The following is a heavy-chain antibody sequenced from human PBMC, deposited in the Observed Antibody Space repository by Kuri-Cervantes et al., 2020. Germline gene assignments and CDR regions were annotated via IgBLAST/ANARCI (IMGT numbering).Heavy chain of an antibody. CDR1: GFTFSSYA. CDR3: ARDNYYDSSGPPYNWFDP. Sequence: GGSLRLSCAASGFTFSSYAMNWVRQAPGKGLEWVAVISYDGINKYYADSVKGRFTISRDNSKNTLYLQMNSLRAEDTAVYYCARDNYYDSSGPPYNWFDPWGQGTLVTVSS. CDR2: ISYDGINK. V-gene: IGHV3-30*03. D-gene: IGHD3-22*01. J-gene: IGHJ5*02.